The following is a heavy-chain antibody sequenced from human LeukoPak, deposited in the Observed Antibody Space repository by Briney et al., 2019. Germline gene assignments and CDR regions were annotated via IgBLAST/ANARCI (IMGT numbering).Heavy chain of an antibody. Sequence: SETLSLTCAVSGGSITNGVYSWNWIRQSPGKGLEWIGYIYYSGSTKYNPSLKSRVTMSVDTSKNQFSLKLSSVTAADTAVYYCAREDLEWLLGAFDIWGQGTVVTVSS. CDR2: IYYSGST. CDR3: AREDLEWLLGAFDI. D-gene: IGHD3-3*01. V-gene: IGHV4-61*08. CDR1: GGSITNGVYS. J-gene: IGHJ3*02.